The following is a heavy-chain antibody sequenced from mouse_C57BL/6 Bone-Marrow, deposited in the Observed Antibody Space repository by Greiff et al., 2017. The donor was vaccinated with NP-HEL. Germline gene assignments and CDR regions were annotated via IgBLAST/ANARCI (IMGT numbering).Heavy chain of an antibody. D-gene: IGHD1-1*01. V-gene: IGHV1-82*01. CDR2: IYPGDGDT. Sequence: VQLQQSGPELVKPGASVKISCKASGYAFSSSWMNWVKQRPGKGLEWIGRIYPGDGDTNYNGKFKGKATLTADKSSSTAYMQLSSLTSEDSAVYFCARDYGRDYWGQGTTLTVSS. CDR3: ARDYGRDY. CDR1: GYAFSSSW. J-gene: IGHJ2*01.